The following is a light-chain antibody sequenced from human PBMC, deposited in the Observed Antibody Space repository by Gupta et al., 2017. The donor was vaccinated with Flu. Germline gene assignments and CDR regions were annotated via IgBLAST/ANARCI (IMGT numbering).Light chain of an antibody. V-gene: IGKV3-20*01. CDR2: GAS. CDR3: KQYGRAPPRT. J-gene: IGKJ4*02. CDR1: QSVSSSY. Sequence: VLTQSPGTLSLSPGERATLSCRASQSVSSSYLAWYQQKPGQAPRLLIYGASSRATGIPDRFSGSGSGTDFTLKISRLEAEDFEVYYCKQYGRAPPRTFGGGTKVEIK.